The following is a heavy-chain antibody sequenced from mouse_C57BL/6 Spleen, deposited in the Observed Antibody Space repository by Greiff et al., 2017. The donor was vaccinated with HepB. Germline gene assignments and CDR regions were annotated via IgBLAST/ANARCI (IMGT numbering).Heavy chain of an antibody. J-gene: IGHJ1*03. V-gene: IGHV5-9*01. D-gene: IGHD1-1*01. Sequence: EVQRVASGGGLVKPGGSLKLSCAASGFTFSSYTMSWVRQTPEKRLEWVATISGGGGNTYYPDSVKGRFTISRDNAKNTLYLHMSSLRSEDTALYYCARPITTVVATDWYYDVWGTGTTVTVSS. CDR3: ARPITTVVATDWYYDV. CDR1: GFTFSSYT. CDR2: ISGGGGNT.